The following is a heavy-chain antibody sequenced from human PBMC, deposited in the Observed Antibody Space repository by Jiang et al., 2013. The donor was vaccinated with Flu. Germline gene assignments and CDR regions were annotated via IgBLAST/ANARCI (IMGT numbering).Heavy chain of an antibody. CDR2: IYPGDSDT. J-gene: IGHJ4*02. CDR1: GYSFTSYW. CDR3: ATSQYYDILTGYWYYFDY. V-gene: IGHV5-51*03. D-gene: IGHD3-9*01. Sequence: GAEVKKPGESLKISCKGSGYSFTSYWIGWVRQMPGKGLEWMGIIYPGDSDTRYSPSFQGQVTISADKSISTAYLQWSSLKASDTAMYYCATSQYYDILTGYWYYFDYWGQGTLVTVSS.